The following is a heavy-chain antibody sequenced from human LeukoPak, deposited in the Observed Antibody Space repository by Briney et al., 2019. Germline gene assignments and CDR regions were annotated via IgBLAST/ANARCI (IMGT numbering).Heavy chain of an antibody. Sequence: PGGSLRLSCAASGFTFSSYSMNWVRQAPGKGLEWVSYISSSSSTIYNADSVKGRFTISRDNAKNSLYLQMNSLRAEDTAVYYCARGGRDGYNPQSAHDFCGQGTMVTVSS. D-gene: IGHD5-24*01. J-gene: IGHJ3*01. V-gene: IGHV3-48*01. CDR3: ARGGRDGYNPQSAHDF. CDR1: GFTFSSYS. CDR2: ISSSSSTI.